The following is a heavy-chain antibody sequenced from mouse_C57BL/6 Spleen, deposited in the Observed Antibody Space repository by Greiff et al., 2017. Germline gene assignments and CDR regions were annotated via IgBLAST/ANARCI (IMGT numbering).Heavy chain of an antibody. CDR1: GYTFTSYW. D-gene: IGHD1-1*01. CDR2: IDPSDSYT. V-gene: IGHV1-69*01. Sequence: QVQLQQPGAELEMPGASVKLSCKASGYTFTSYWMHWVKQRPGQGLEWIGEIDPSDSYTNYTQKFKGKSTLTVDKSSSTAYMQLSSLTSEDSAVYYCARVEYYGSSPYAMDYWGQGTSVTVSS. CDR3: ARVEYYGSSPYAMDY. J-gene: IGHJ4*01.